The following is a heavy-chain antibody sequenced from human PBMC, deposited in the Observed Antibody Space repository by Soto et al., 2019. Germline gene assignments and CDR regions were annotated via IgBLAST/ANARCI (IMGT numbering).Heavy chain of an antibody. J-gene: IGHJ5*02. D-gene: IGHD3-10*01. Sequence: QVQLVESGGGVVQPGRSLRLSCAASGFTFSSNGMHWVRQAPGKGLEWVAVISYDGSNKYYADSVKGRFTISRDNSKNMLYLQMNSLRAEDTAVYYCAKRGHYYGSGSYNWFDPWGQGTLVTVSS. V-gene: IGHV3-30*18. CDR2: ISYDGSNK. CDR1: GFTFSSNG. CDR3: AKRGHYYGSGSYNWFDP.